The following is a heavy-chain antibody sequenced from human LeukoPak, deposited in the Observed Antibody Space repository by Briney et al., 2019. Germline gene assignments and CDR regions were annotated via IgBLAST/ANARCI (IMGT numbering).Heavy chain of an antibody. Sequence: GASVKVSCKVSGHTLTELSMHWVRQAPGKGLEWMGGFDPEDGETIYAQKFQGRVTMTEDTSTDTAYMELSSLRSEDTAVYYCATQIFVGATLFDYWGQGTLVTVSS. CDR2: FDPEDGET. D-gene: IGHD1-26*01. CDR1: GHTLTELS. J-gene: IGHJ4*02. V-gene: IGHV1-24*01. CDR3: ATQIFVGATLFDY.